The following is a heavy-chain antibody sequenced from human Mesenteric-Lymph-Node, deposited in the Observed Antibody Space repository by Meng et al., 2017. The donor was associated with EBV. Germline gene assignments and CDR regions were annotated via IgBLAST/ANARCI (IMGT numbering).Heavy chain of an antibody. V-gene: IGHV4-34*01. D-gene: IGHD4-17*01. CDR3: ARGVYYGDYAFGY. CDR1: GGSFSGYY. CDR2: INHSGST. Sequence: QGQLQQWGAGLLKPSETLSLTCAVYGGSFSGYYWSWIRQPPGKGLEWIGEINHSGSTNYNPSLKSRDTISVDTSKNQFSLKLSSVTAADTAVYYCARGVYYGDYAFGYWGQGTLVTVSS. J-gene: IGHJ4*02.